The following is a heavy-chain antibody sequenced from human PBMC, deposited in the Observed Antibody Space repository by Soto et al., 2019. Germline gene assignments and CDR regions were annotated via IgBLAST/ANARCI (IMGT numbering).Heavy chain of an antibody. Sequence: GGSLRLSCAASGFTFSSYDMHWVRQATGKGLEWVSAIGTAGDTYYPGSVKGRFTISRENAKNSLYLQMNSLRAEDTAVYYCARARYHVALDGPTLDYWGQGTLVTVSS. J-gene: IGHJ4*02. D-gene: IGHD2-15*01. CDR3: ARARYHVALDGPTLDY. CDR2: IGTAGDT. CDR1: GFTFSSYD. V-gene: IGHV3-13*01.